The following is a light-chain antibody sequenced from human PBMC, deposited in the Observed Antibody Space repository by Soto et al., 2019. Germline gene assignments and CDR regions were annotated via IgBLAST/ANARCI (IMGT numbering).Light chain of an antibody. Sequence: DIHMTQSPSSLSASVGDRFTITCRASQGISSYLAGYQQKPVKGPKLRIYDASTVRSGVPSRLSGSASGTDFPLTISLMKAEYAATYYCQKYNYAATFGPGTKVDIK. CDR2: DAS. V-gene: IGKV1-27*01. J-gene: IGKJ3*01. CDR1: QGISSY. CDR3: QKYNYAAT.